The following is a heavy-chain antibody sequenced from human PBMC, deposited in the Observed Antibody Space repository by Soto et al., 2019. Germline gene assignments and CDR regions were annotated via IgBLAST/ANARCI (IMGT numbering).Heavy chain of an antibody. CDR1: GYTFTSYA. CDR2: INAGNGNT. D-gene: IGHD6-19*01. Sequence: ASVKVSCKASGYTFTSYAMHWVRQAPGQRLEWMGWINAGNGNTKYSQKFQGRVTITRDTSASTAYMELSSLRSEDTAVYYCARDKWLVRAFDYWGQGTLVTVSS. J-gene: IGHJ4*02. CDR3: ARDKWLVRAFDY. V-gene: IGHV1-3*01.